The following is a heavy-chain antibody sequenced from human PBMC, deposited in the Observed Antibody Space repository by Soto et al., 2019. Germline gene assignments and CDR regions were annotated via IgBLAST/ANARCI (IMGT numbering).Heavy chain of an antibody. CDR2: IYYSGST. D-gene: IGHD2-8*01. J-gene: IGHJ4*02. CDR3: ARSRREEVYAITSFDY. Sequence: QVQLQESGPGLVKPSQTLSLTCTVSGGSISSGGYYWSWIRQHPGKGLEWIGYIYYSGSTYYNPSLKSRVTISVDTSKNQFSLKLSSVTAADTAVYYCARSRREEVYAITSFDYWGQGTLVTVSS. CDR1: GGSISSGGYY. V-gene: IGHV4-31*03.